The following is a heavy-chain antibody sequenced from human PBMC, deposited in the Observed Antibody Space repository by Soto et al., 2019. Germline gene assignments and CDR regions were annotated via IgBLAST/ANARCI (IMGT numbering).Heavy chain of an antibody. CDR3: ASTDRHDFWSGYLSYYFDY. D-gene: IGHD3-3*01. J-gene: IGHJ4*02. CDR1: GGTFSSYA. Sequence: SVKVSCKAPGGTFSSYAISWVRQAPGQGLEWMGGIIPIFGTANFAQKFQGRVTITADESTSTAYMELSSLRSEDTAVYYCASTDRHDFWSGYLSYYFDYWGQGTLVTVSS. CDR2: IIPIFGTA. V-gene: IGHV1-69*13.